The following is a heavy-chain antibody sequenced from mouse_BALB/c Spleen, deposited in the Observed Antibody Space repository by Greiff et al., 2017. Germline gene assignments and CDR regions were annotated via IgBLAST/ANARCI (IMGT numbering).Heavy chain of an antibody. CDR1: GFNIKDTY. CDR2: IDPANGNT. J-gene: IGHJ4*01. V-gene: IGHV14-3*02. CDR3: ARFDDMGYDAMDY. D-gene: IGHD2-14*01. Sequence: VQLKESGAELVKPGASVKLSCTASGFNIKDTYMHWVKQRPEQGLEWIGRIDPANGNTKYDPKFQGKATITADTSSNTAYLQLSSLTSEDTAVYYCARFDDMGYDAMDYWGQGTSVTVSS.